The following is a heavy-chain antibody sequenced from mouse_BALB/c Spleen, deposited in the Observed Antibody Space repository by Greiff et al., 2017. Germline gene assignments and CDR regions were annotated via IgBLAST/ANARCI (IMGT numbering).Heavy chain of an antibody. D-gene: IGHD2-1*01. CDR2: IDPANGNT. J-gene: IGHJ2*01. Sequence: VHVKQSGAELVKPGASVKLSCTASGFNIKDTYMHWVKQRPEQGLEWIGRIDPANGNTKYDPKFQGKATITADTSSNTAYLQLSSLTSEDTAVYYCARSGGNYGDYFDYWGQGTTLTVSS. CDR1: GFNIKDTY. V-gene: IGHV14-3*02. CDR3: ARSGGNYGDYFDY.